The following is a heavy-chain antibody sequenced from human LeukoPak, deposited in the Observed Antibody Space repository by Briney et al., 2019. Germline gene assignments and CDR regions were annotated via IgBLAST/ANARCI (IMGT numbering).Heavy chain of an antibody. CDR1: GFTFSRYS. J-gene: IGHJ3*02. CDR2: ISSSTYI. D-gene: IGHD5-24*01. CDR3: ARVGDGYKNDAFDT. Sequence: GGSLRLSCAASGFTFSRYSMNWVRQAPGKGLEWVSSISSSTYIYYADSVKGRFTVSRDNAKNSLYLQMNSLRAEDTAMYYCARVGDGYKNDAFDTWGQGTMVTVSS. V-gene: IGHV3-21*01.